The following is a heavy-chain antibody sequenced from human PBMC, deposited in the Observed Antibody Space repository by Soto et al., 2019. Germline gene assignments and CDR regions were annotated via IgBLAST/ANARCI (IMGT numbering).Heavy chain of an antibody. V-gene: IGHV4-39*01. D-gene: IGHD3-3*01. J-gene: IGHJ4*02. CDR3: ARHEGGSITTRKFDY. CDR2: IYYSGIT. Sequence: QLRLQESGPGLVKPSETLSLTCTVSGGSISSTSSYWGWIRQPPGKGLEWIGSIYYSGITYYNPSLKSRVTISLDTSKNQFSLNLSSVTAADTAVYYCARHEGGSITTRKFDYWGQGTLVTVSS. CDR1: GGSISSTSSY.